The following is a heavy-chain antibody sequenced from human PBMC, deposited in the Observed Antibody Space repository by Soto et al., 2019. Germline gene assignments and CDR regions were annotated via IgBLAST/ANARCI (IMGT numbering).Heavy chain of an antibody. Sequence: QVQLVQSGAEVKKPGASVKVSCRTSGGTFSSYAISWVRQAPGQGLEWMGEIVPVFRTPNYAQKFQGRLTITADESTSSAYVELSSLTSEDTAIYYCARDKDEYYVSGSIVFDSWGQGTLVTVSS. CDR2: IVPVFRTP. J-gene: IGHJ4*02. V-gene: IGHV1-69*12. D-gene: IGHD3-10*01. CDR3: ARDKDEYYVSGSIVFDS. CDR1: GGTFSSYA.